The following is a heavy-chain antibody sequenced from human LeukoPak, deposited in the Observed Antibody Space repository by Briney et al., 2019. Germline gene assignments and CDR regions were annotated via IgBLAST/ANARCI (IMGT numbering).Heavy chain of an antibody. CDR3: AATYYDFWSGFRVSDYYYYYMDV. D-gene: IGHD3-3*01. J-gene: IGHJ6*03. CDR1: GGSISSYY. V-gene: IGHV4-59*01. Sequence: SETLSLTCTVSGGSISSYYWSWIRQPPGKGLEWIGYIYYSGSTNYNPSLKSRVTISVDTSKNQFSLKLSSVTAADTAVYYCAATYYDFWSGFRVSDYYYYYMDVWGKGTTVTVSS. CDR2: IYYSGST.